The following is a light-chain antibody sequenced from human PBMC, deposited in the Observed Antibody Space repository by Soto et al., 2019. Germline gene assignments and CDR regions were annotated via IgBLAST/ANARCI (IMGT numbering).Light chain of an antibody. Sequence: QSALTQPASVSGSPGQSITISCSGATSDIGTYNYVSWYQHHPGKVPKVIIYEVSNRPSGVSNRFSGSKSGNTASLTISGFQAEDEDDYYCSSYTSSATLVFGGGTKVTVL. J-gene: IGLJ3*02. CDR2: EVS. CDR1: TSDIGTYNY. CDR3: SSYTSSATLV. V-gene: IGLV2-14*01.